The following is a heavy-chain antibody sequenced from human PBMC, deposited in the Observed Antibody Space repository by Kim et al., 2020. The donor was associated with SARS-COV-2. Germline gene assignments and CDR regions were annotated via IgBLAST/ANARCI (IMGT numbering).Heavy chain of an antibody. CDR3: ATGEGDAFDI. Sequence: TIYYADSVKGRFTISRDNAKNSLYLQMNSLRAEDTAVYYCATGEGDAFDIWGQGTMVTVSS. J-gene: IGHJ3*02. CDR2: TI. D-gene: IGHD3-10*01. V-gene: IGHV3-48*03.